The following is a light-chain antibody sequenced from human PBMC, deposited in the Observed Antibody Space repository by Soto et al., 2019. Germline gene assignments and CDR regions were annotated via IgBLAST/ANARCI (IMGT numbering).Light chain of an antibody. CDR3: QQYNNWPPGT. Sequence: EIVMTQSPATLSVSPGERTTLSCRASQSVSINLAWYQQKPGQAPRLLIYGASTRATGIPARFSGSGSGTEFTLTISSLQSEDFAVYYCQQYNNWPPGTFGQGTKVDIX. CDR2: GAS. J-gene: IGKJ1*01. CDR1: QSVSIN. V-gene: IGKV3-15*01.